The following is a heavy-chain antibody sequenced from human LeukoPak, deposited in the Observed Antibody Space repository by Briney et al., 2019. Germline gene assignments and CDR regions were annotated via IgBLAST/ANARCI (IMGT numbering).Heavy chain of an antibody. CDR1: GFTFSSYG. Sequence: PGRSLRLSCAASGFTFSSYGMHWVRQAPGKGLEWVAVTWYDGSNKYYADSVKGRFTISRDNSKNTLYLQMNSLGAEDTAVYYCASARLDAFDIWGQGTMVTVSS. J-gene: IGHJ3*02. CDR2: TWYDGSNK. V-gene: IGHV3-33*01. CDR3: ASARLDAFDI.